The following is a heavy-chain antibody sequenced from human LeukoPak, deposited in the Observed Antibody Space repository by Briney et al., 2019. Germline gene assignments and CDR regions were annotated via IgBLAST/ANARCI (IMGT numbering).Heavy chain of an antibody. CDR2: IKQDGSEK. CDR1: GFTLSSYW. CDR3: ARLRYNDFWSGHWKYYYYMDV. J-gene: IGHJ6*03. Sequence: GGSLRLSCAASGFTLSSYWMSWVRQAPGKGLEWVSNIKQDGSEKYYVDSVKGRFTTSRDNSKNSLYLQMNSLRAEDTALYYCARLRYNDFWSGHWKYYYYMDVWGKGTTVTVPS. V-gene: IGHV3-7*01. D-gene: IGHD3-3*01.